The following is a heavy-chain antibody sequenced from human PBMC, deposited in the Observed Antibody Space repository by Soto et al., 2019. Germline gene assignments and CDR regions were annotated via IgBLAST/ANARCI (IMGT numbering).Heavy chain of an antibody. J-gene: IGHJ4*02. CDR1: GGFISSSSYH. Sequence: SETLSLTCTVPGDSGGFISSSSYHWGWIRQPPGKGLEWIGNIYYSGSTYYNPSLKSRVTISGDTSKNQFSLRLTSVTAADTAVYYCARHPPYGPLDYWGQGTLVTVSS. V-gene: IGHV4-39*01. D-gene: IGHD4-17*01. CDR2: IYYSGST. CDR3: ARHPPYGPLDY.